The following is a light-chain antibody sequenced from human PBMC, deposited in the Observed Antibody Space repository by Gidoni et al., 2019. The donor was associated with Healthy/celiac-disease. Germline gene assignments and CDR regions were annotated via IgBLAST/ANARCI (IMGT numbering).Light chain of an antibody. CDR3: MQALQTPPT. J-gene: IGKJ1*01. V-gene: IGKV2-28*01. CDR1: QSLLHSNGYNY. CDR2: LGS. Sequence: IVMTQSPLSLPVTPGEPASISCRSSQSLLHSNGYNYLDWYLQKPGQSPQLLIYLGSNRASGVPDRFSGSGSGTDFTLKISRVEAEDVRVYYCMQALQTPPTFGQGTKVEIK.